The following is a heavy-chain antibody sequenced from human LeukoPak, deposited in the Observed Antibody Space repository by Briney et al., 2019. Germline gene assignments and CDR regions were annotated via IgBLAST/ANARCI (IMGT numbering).Heavy chain of an antibody. Sequence: ASVKLSCKASGYTFTSCDINWVRQATGQGLEWMGWMNPNSGNTGYAQKYQGRVTMTRNTSISTAYMELSSLRSEDTAVYYCARLNTDYGDYEALGMDVWGQGTTVTVSS. CDR3: ARLNTDYGDYEALGMDV. CDR2: MNPNSGNT. CDR1: GYTFTSCD. D-gene: IGHD4-17*01. V-gene: IGHV1-8*01. J-gene: IGHJ6*02.